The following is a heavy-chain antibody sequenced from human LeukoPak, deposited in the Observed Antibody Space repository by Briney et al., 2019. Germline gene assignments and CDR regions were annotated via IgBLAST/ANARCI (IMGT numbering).Heavy chain of an antibody. V-gene: IGHV4-59*01. J-gene: IGHJ6*03. Sequence: SETLSLTCTVSGGSISNYYWNWIRQPPGKGLEWIGYIYYSGTTNYNPSLKSRVSMSVDTSKNQFSLKLSSVTAADTAVYYCARAADYYDTYYYMDVWGKGTTVTISS. CDR3: ARAADYYDTYYYMDV. D-gene: IGHD3-22*01. CDR2: IYYSGTT. CDR1: GGSISNYY.